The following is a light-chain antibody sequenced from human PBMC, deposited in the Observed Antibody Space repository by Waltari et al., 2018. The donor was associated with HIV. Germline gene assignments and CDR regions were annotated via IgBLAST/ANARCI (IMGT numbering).Light chain of an antibody. Sequence: DIVMTQSPDSLVVSLGERATINCKSSQSVLYSSNNKNYLDWYQQKLGQPPKLLIYWASTRECGVPDRFSGSGSGTDFTLTISSLQAEDVAVYYCQQYYSTPLTFGQGTKVEIK. CDR1: QSVLYSSNNKNY. CDR3: QQYYSTPLT. CDR2: WAS. V-gene: IGKV4-1*01. J-gene: IGKJ1*01.